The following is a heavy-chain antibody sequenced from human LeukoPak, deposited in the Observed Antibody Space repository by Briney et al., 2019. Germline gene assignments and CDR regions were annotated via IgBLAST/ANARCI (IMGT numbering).Heavy chain of an antibody. Sequence: ASVKVSCKASGYTFTSYYMHWVRQAPGQGLEWMGIINPSGGSTSYAQKFQGRVTMTRDMSTSTVYMELSSLRSDDTAVYYCARDEPGDFDYWGQGTLVTVSS. CDR1: GYTFTSYY. CDR2: INPSGGST. J-gene: IGHJ4*02. CDR3: ARDEPGDFDY. D-gene: IGHD1-14*01. V-gene: IGHV1-46*01.